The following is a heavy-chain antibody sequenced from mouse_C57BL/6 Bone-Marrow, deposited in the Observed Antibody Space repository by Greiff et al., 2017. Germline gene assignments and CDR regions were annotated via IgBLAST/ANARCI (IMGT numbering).Heavy chain of an antibody. CDR1: GFTFSDYG. CDR2: ISNLAYSI. V-gene: IGHV5-15*01. J-gene: IGHJ4*01. Sequence: EVQLQESGGGLVQPGGSLKLSCAASGFTFSDYGMAWVRQAPRKGPELVAFISNLAYSIYYADTVTGRFTISRENAKNTLYLEMSSLRSEDTAMYYCARREQRRPLYYAMDYWGQGTSVTVSS. CDR3: ARREQRRPLYYAMDY. D-gene: IGHD3-2*02.